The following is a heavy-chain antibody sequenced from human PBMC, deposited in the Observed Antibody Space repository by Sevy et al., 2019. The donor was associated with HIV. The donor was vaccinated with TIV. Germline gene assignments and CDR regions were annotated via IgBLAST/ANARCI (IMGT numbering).Heavy chain of an antibody. CDR3: AKGRIPSIGTLGPFDS. CDR2: KTGSAGVT. Sequence: GGSLRLSCAASGFTFSSYAMHWVRQAPGKGLEWISTKTGSAGVTYYADSVKGRFTISRDNSKNPLFLQMNSLRAEDTALYYCAKGRIPSIGTLGPFDSWGQGTLVTVSS. J-gene: IGHJ4*02. V-gene: IGHV3-23*01. CDR1: GFTFSSYA. D-gene: IGHD6-6*01.